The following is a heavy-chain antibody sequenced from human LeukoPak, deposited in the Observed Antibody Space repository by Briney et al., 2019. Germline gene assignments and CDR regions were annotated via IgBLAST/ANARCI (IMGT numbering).Heavy chain of an antibody. CDR3: AASPTTVTTPFDY. CDR1: GGSISSYY. Sequence: PSETLSLTXTVSGGSISSYYWSWIRQPPGKGLEWIGYIYYSGSTNYNPSLKSRVTISVDTSKNQFSLKLSSVTAADTAVYYCAASPTTVTTPFDYWGQGTLVTVSS. J-gene: IGHJ4*02. CDR2: IYYSGST. D-gene: IGHD4-11*01. V-gene: IGHV4-59*01.